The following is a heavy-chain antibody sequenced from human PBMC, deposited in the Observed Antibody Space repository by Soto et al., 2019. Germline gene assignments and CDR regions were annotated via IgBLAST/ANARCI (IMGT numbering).Heavy chain of an antibody. V-gene: IGHV3-23*01. J-gene: IGHJ4*02. CDR2: IRGGGGST. CDR1: GFTFSSYA. D-gene: IGHD3-22*01. CDR3: AKAPPTYYYDSSGYYPDY. Sequence: GGSLRLSCAASGFTFSSYAMSWVRQAPGKGLEWVSAIRGGGGSTYYADSVKGRFTISRDNSKNTLYLQMNSLGAEDTAVYYCAKAPPTYYYDSSGYYPDYWGQGTLVTVSS.